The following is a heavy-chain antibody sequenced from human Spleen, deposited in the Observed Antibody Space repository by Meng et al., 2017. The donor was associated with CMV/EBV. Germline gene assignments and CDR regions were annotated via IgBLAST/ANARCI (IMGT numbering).Heavy chain of an antibody. CDR3: ARATGWVGVDSYYYGMDV. Sequence: ASVKVSCKASGYTFTSYDINWVRQATGQGLEWMGWMNPNSGNTGYAQKFQGRVTMTRNTSISTAYMELSSLRSEDTAVYYCARATGWVGVDSYYYGMDVWGQGTTVTVSS. CDR2: MNPNSGNT. J-gene: IGHJ6*02. CDR1: GYTFTSYD. V-gene: IGHV1-8*01. D-gene: IGHD3-3*01.